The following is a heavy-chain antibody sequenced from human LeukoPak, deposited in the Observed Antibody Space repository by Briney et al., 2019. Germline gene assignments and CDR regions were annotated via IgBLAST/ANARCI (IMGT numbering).Heavy chain of an antibody. D-gene: IGHD2-15*01. CDR3: AKGGSTRDVRIWGGRFDP. Sequence: GGSLRLSCAASGFTVSSNDMSWVRQAPGKGLEWVSAISASGGSTYYANSVKGRFTISRDNSKNTLYLQMNNLRAEDTAIYYCAKGGSTRDVRIWGGRFDPWGQGTLVTVSS. J-gene: IGHJ5*02. CDR2: ISASGGST. CDR1: GFTVSSND. V-gene: IGHV3-23*01.